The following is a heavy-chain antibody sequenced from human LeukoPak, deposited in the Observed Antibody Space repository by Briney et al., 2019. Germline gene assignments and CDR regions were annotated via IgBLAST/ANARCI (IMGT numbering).Heavy chain of an antibody. CDR2: ISGDGGST. CDR3: AKDRSVYYYGSSGWPVDY. Sequence: PGGSLRLSCAASGFTFDDYAMHWVRQAPGKGLEWVSLISGDGGSTYYADSVKGRFTISRDNSKNSLYLQMNSLRTEDTALYYCAKDRSVYYYGSSGWPVDYWGQGTLVTVSS. V-gene: IGHV3-43*02. J-gene: IGHJ4*02. CDR1: GFTFDDYA. D-gene: IGHD3-22*01.